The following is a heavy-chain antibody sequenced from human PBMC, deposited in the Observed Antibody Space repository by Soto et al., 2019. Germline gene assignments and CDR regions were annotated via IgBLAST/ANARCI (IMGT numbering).Heavy chain of an antibody. V-gene: IGHV3-48*02. D-gene: IGHD2-15*01. CDR2: ISSRGDTL. J-gene: IGHJ6*02. CDR3: ARDWDIVILSVPIPNYNYGMDV. CDR1: GLTFSAYA. Sequence: GGSLRLSCEGSGLTFSAYAMNWVRQAPGKGLEWVSYISSRGDTLYYADSVKGRFTISRDNAKNSVYLQVNNLRDEDTAVYYCARDWDIVILSVPIPNYNYGMDVWGQGTTVTVSS.